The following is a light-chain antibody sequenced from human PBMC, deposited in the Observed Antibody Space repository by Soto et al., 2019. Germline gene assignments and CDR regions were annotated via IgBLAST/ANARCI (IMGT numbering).Light chain of an antibody. J-gene: IGKJ5*01. CDR2: DAS. CDR1: QSVSNY. CDR3: QHGGT. Sequence: EIVLTQSPATLSLSPGERATVSCRASQSVSNYLGWYQQKPGQAPRLLIYDASNRATGIPARFSGSGSGTDFTLTISSLEAEDFAVYYCQHGGTFGQGTRLEIQ. V-gene: IGKV3-11*01.